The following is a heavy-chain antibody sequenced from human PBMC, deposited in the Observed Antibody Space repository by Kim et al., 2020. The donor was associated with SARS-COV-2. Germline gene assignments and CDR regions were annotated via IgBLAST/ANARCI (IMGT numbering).Heavy chain of an antibody. D-gene: IGHD6-13*01. V-gene: IGHV1-2*05. CDR2: INPNSGGT. Sequence: ASVKVSCKASGYTFTGYYMHWVRQAPGQGLEWMGRINPNSGGTNYAQKFQGRVTMTRDTSISTAYMELSRLRSDDTVVYYCARGDPIAAAGIWYYYYGMDVWGQGTTVTVSS. CDR1: GYTFTGYY. CDR3: ARGDPIAAAGIWYYYYGMDV. J-gene: IGHJ6*02.